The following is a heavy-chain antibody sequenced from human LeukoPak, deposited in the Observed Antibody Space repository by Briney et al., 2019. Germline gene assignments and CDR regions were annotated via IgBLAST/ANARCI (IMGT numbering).Heavy chain of an antibody. CDR2: INHSGST. D-gene: IGHD1-14*01. V-gene: IGHV4-34*01. Sequence: SETLSLTCAVYGGSFSGYYWSWIRQPPGKGLEWIGEINHSGSTNYNPSLKSRVTISVDTSKNQFSLKLSSVTAADTALYYCARARINWFDPWGQGTLVTVSS. CDR3: ARARINWFDP. CDR1: GGSFSGYY. J-gene: IGHJ5*02.